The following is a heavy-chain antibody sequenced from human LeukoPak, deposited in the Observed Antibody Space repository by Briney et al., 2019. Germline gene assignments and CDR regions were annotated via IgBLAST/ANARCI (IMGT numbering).Heavy chain of an antibody. J-gene: IGHJ6*03. V-gene: IGHV4-4*07. D-gene: IGHD4-17*01. Sequence: SETLSLTCFVSGTILSSYYWSWIRLPAGKGLEWIGRIYTGGSSDYNPSLKSRVTMSVDTSKNQLSLKLTSVTAADTALYYCAREGDYGDSFKSYYYMDVWGKGTTVTVSS. CDR3: AREGDYGDSFKSYYYMDV. CDR1: GTILSSYY. CDR2: IYTGGSS.